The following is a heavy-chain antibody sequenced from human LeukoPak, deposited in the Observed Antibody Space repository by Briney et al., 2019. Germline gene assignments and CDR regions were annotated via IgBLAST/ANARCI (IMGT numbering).Heavy chain of an antibody. CDR1: GFTFSNDW. D-gene: IGHD1-26*01. J-gene: IGHJ4*02. Sequence: PGGSLRLSCAASGFTFSNDWMNWVRQAPGKGLEWVGRIKSNIDGGATDYAAPVKGRFTISRDNSKNTLYLQMNSLRAEDTAVYYCAREEGPHEWELRGVDYWGQGTLVTVSS. V-gene: IGHV3-15*07. CDR2: IKSNIDGGAT. CDR3: AREEGPHEWELRGVDY.